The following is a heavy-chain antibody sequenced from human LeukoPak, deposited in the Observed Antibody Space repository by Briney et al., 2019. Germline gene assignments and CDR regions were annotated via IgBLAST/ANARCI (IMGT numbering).Heavy chain of an antibody. CDR2: ISWNSGSI. Sequence: GGSLRLSCAASGFTFSSYAMSWVRQAPGKGLEWVSGISWNSGSIGYADSVKGRFTISRDNAKNSLYLQMNSLRAEDTALYYCAKDNGHVVYCGGDCYQNYFDYWGQGTLVTVSS. D-gene: IGHD2-21*02. V-gene: IGHV3-9*01. CDR1: GFTFSSYA. J-gene: IGHJ4*02. CDR3: AKDNGHVVYCGGDCYQNYFDY.